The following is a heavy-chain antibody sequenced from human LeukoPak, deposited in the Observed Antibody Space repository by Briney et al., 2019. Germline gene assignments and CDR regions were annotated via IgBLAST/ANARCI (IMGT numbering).Heavy chain of an antibody. D-gene: IGHD5-24*01. V-gene: IGHV4-61*02. CDR2: IYTSGST. CDR1: GGSISSGSYY. Sequence: PSETLSLTCTVSGGSISSGSYYWSWIRQPAGKGLEWIGRIYTSGSTNYNPSVKSRVTISVDTSKNQFSLKLSSVTAADTAVYYCARDSYIVEMATIRVKQSYYYYYMDVWGKGTTVTVSS. J-gene: IGHJ6*03. CDR3: ARDSYIVEMATIRVKQSYYYYYMDV.